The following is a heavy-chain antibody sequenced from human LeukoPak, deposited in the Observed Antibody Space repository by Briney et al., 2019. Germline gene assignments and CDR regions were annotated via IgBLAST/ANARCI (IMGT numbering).Heavy chain of an antibody. J-gene: IGHJ6*02. CDR1: GDSISSYY. CDR2: IYYSGST. V-gene: IGHV4-39*01. CDR3: ARSVGGATGIAYYYYYYGMDV. Sequence: SETLSLTCTVSGDSISSYYWGWIRQPPGKGLEWIGSIYYSGSTYYNPSLKSRVTISVDTSKNQFSLKLSSVTAADTAVYYCARSVGGATGIAYYYYYYGMDVWGQGTTVTVSS. D-gene: IGHD1-26*01.